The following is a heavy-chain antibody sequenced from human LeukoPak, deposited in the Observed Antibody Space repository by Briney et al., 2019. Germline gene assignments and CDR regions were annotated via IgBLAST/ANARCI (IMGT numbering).Heavy chain of an antibody. CDR1: GYTFTSYG. Sequence: ASVTVSCKASGYTFTSYGISWVRQAPGQGLEWMGWISAYNGNTNYAQKLQGRVTITTDTSTSTAYMELRSLRSDDTAVYYCAREGSYYYGSGRYYYYGMDVWGKGTTVTVSS. CDR2: ISAYNGNT. J-gene: IGHJ6*04. D-gene: IGHD3-10*01. V-gene: IGHV1-18*04. CDR3: AREGSYYYGSGRYYYYGMDV.